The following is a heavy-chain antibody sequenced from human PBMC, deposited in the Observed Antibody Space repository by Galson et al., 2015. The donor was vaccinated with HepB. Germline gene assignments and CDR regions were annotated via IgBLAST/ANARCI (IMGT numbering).Heavy chain of an antibody. V-gene: IGHV4-59*08. CDR2: IYYSGST. D-gene: IGHD2-8*02. CDR1: GGSMSSYY. J-gene: IGHJ4*02. Sequence: ETLSLTCTVSGGSMSSYYWSWIRQPPGKGLEWIGYIYYSGSTYYNPSLKSRVTISVDTSKNQFSLKLSSVTAADTAVYYCARSGGLPGYYFDYWGQGTLVTVSS. CDR3: ARSGGLPGYYFDY.